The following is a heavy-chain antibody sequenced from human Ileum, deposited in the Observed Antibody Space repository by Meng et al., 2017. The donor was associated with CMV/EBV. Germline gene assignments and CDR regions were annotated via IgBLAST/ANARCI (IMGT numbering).Heavy chain of an antibody. CDR3: AREQTVSGSRGLDY. CDR2: IDSNSGKT. CDR1: GYTFVGYY. D-gene: IGHD6-19*01. J-gene: IGHJ4*02. Sequence: KASGYTFVGYYINWVRQAPGQGLEWMGWIDSNSGKTNIVQKFSGRVTLTRDTPITTAYMEVISLRSDDTAVYYCAREQTVSGSRGLDYWGQGTLVTVSS. V-gene: IGHV1-2*02.